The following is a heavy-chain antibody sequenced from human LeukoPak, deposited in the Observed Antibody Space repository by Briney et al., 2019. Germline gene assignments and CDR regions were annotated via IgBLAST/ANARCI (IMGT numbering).Heavy chain of an antibody. D-gene: IGHD7-27*01. Sequence: SQTLSLTCAISGDSVSSDSAAWNWIRRSPSRGLEWLGRTYYRSQWYYDYAVSVKSRITIDPDTSKNQFSLQLNSVTPEDAAVYYCAGGTGVLDYWGQGALVTVSS. CDR3: AGGTGVLDY. V-gene: IGHV6-1*01. J-gene: IGHJ4*02. CDR2: TYYRSQWYY. CDR1: GDSVSSDSAA.